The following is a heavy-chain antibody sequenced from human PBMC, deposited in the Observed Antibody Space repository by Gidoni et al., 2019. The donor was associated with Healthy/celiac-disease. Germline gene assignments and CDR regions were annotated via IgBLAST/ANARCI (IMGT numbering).Heavy chain of an antibody. V-gene: IGHV1-69*04. CDR1: GGSFSSYA. CDR3: AREPTGPPDAFDI. Sequence: QVQLVQSGAEVTKPGSSVKVSCKASGGSFSSYAISWVRQAPGQGLEWMGRIIPILGIANYAQKFQGRVTITADKSTSTAYMELSSLRSEDTAVYYCAREPTGPPDAFDIWGQGTMVTVSS. CDR2: IIPILGIA. J-gene: IGHJ3*02.